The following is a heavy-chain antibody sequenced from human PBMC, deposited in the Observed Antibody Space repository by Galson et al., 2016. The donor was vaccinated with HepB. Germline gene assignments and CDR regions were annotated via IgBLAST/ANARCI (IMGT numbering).Heavy chain of an antibody. CDR1: GFTFSSYW. J-gene: IGHJ2*01. V-gene: IGHV3-7*03. CDR3: ARGGSGWYGGIWCFDL. D-gene: IGHD6-19*01. CDR2: IKQDGSEK. Sequence: SLRLSCADSGFTFSSYWMSWVRQAPGKGLEWVANIKQDGSEKNYVDSVKGRFTISRDNAKNSLYLQMNSLRVEDTAVYYCARGGSGWYGGIWCFDLWGRGTLVTVSS.